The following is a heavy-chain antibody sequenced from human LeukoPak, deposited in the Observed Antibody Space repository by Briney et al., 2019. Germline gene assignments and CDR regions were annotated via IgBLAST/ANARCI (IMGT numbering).Heavy chain of an antibody. V-gene: IGHV5-51*01. J-gene: IGHJ6*02. CDR2: IYPGDSDT. CDR3: ARYDGYGYAGYYYYHGMDV. Sequence: GESLKISCKGSGYSFNNHRIGWVRQMPGKGLEWMGIIYPGDSDTRYSPSFQGQVTISADKSISTAYLQWSSLKASDTAMYYCARYDGYGYAGYYYYHGMDVWGQGTTVTVSS. CDR1: GYSFNNHR. D-gene: IGHD5-18*01.